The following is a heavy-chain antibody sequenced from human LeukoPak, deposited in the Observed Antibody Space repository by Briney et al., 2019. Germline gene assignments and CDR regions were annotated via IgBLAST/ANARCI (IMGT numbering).Heavy chain of an antibody. CDR2: ISSSSSYI. CDR3: ARDRGITMVRGIDY. Sequence: PGGSLRLSCAASGFTFSSYSMNWVRQAPGKGLEWVSSISSSSSYIYYVDSVKGRFTISRDNAKNSLYLQMNSLRAEDTAVYYCARDRGITMVRGIDYWGQGTLVTVSS. D-gene: IGHD3-10*01. V-gene: IGHV3-21*01. J-gene: IGHJ4*02. CDR1: GFTFSSYS.